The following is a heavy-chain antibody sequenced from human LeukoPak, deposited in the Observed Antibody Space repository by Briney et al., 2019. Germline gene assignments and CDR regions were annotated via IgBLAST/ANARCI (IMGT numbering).Heavy chain of an antibody. V-gene: IGHV4-4*07. Sequence: SETLSLTCTVSGDSISSYYWSWIRQPAAKGLEWIGRIYISVNSNYNPSLKSRVTMSVDTSKNQFFLKLSSVTAADTAVYYCARVVSRSSSSYFDYWGQGTLVTVSS. CDR2: IYISVNS. D-gene: IGHD6-6*01. CDR3: ARVVSRSSSSYFDY. CDR1: GDSISSYY. J-gene: IGHJ4*02.